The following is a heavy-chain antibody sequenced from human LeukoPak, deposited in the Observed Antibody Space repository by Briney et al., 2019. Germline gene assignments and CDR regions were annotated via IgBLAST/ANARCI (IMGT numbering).Heavy chain of an antibody. Sequence: AGSLRLSCLPSGFILSSYYMTWVRQAPGKGLEWVSVIYSGGSTYYADSVKGRVAISRDNSKNTVSLQMSSVRAEDTAVYYCARSYSNHLFGMDVWSQGTTVTVTS. CDR1: GFILSSYY. V-gene: IGHV3-66*01. CDR2: IYSGGST. CDR3: ARSYSNHLFGMDV. J-gene: IGHJ6*02. D-gene: IGHD4-11*01.